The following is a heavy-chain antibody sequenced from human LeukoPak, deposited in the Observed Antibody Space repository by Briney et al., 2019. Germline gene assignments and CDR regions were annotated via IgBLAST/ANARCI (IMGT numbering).Heavy chain of an antibody. CDR2: IKSNGDGGTT. J-gene: IGHJ4*02. CDR1: RFTFANAW. V-gene: IGHV3-15*01. Sequence: GGSLRLSCAASRFTFANAWMSWVRQAPGKGLEWIAHIKSNGDGGTTDYAAPVKGRFTISRDDAKNTLHLQMDSLKTEDTAVYYCTTDFMFTHGGLIARGYWGQGTLVTVSS. CDR3: TTDFMFTHGGLIARGY. D-gene: IGHD3-16*02.